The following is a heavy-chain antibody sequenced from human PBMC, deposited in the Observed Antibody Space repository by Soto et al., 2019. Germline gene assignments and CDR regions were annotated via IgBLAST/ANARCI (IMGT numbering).Heavy chain of an antibody. CDR3: ARDAPDNGGGNDY. CDR1: GFTLSRCS. D-gene: IGHD1-26*01. CDR2: ISSSSSYI. J-gene: IGHJ4*02. V-gene: IGHV3-21*01. Sequence: PXXSLRLCYAACGFTLSRCSMHWVPQAPGKGLEWVSSISSSSSYIYYADSVKGRFTISRDNAKNSLYLQMNSLRAEDTAVYYCARDAPDNGGGNDYWGQGTLVTVSS.